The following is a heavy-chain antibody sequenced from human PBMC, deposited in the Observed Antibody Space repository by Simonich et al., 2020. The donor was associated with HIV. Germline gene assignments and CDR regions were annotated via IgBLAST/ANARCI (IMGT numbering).Heavy chain of an antibody. CDR1: GGSFSGYY. CDR3: ARLTAGGLGEYFQH. Sequence: QVQLQQWGAGLLKPSETLSLTCAVYGGSFSGYYWSWFRQPPGKGLEWNGEINHRGGTNSNPPLKSRVTISVDTSKNQFSLKLSSVTAADTAVYYCARLTAGGLGEYFQHWGQGTLVTVSS. D-gene: IGHD6-13*01. J-gene: IGHJ1*01. CDR2: INHRGGT. V-gene: IGHV4-34*01.